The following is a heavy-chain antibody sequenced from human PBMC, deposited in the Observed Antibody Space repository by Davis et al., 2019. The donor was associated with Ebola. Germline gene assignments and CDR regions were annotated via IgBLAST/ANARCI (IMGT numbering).Heavy chain of an antibody. J-gene: IGHJ3*02. CDR3: ARVGYYYDSSGYYRGAFDI. Sequence: MPSETLSLTCTVSGGSIGSGSYYWSWIRQHPGKGLEWIGYIYYSGRTYYNPSLKSRVTISVDTSKNQFSLKLSSVTAADTAVYYCARVGYYYDSSGYYRGAFDIWGQGTMVTVSS. CDR1: GGSIGSGSYY. V-gene: IGHV4-31*03. D-gene: IGHD3-22*01. CDR2: IYYSGRT.